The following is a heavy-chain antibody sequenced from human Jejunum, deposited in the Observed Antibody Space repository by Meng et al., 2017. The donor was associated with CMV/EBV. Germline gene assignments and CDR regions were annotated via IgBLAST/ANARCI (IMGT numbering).Heavy chain of an antibody. CDR3: ARGLDLPY. V-gene: IGHV1-8*01. CDR2: MTPKSGNT. CDR1: GYTFNKYY. J-gene: IGHJ4*02. Sequence: KVSCKASGYTFNKYYISWVRQAPGQGLEWMGSMTPKSGNTVYAQKFQGRVTMTWDTSTTTAYMELSSLRSEDTAMYYCARGLDLPYWGQGTLVTVSS.